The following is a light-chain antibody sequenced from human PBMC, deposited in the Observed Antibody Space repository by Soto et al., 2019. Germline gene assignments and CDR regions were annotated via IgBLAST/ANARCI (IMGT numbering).Light chain of an antibody. CDR1: QSISSY. J-gene: IGKJ3*01. CDR3: QQSYST. CDR2: AAS. Sequence: DIQMTQSPSSLSASVGDRVTITCRASQSISSYLNWYQQKPGKAPKLLIYAASSLQSGVTSRFSGSGSGTDFTLAFISLQAEDFATYYCQQSYSTFGPGTKVNIK. V-gene: IGKV1-39*01.